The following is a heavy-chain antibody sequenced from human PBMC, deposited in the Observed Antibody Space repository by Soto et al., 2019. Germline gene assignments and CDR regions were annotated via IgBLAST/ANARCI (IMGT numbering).Heavy chain of an antibody. V-gene: IGHV4-34*02. CDR3: ARGHIPVYGPVPDYFDS. Sequence: QVHLQQWGAGLLKPSETLSLTCGVYGGSLRGSYWSWIRQPPGKALECLGKVTHSASTTFNPSLKSRVSVSVDTVGNQFSLKLTSVTAADTAVYYCARGHIPVYGPVPDYFDSWGQGTLVTVAS. D-gene: IGHD2-21*01. J-gene: IGHJ4*02. CDR2: VTHSAST. CDR1: GGSLRGSY.